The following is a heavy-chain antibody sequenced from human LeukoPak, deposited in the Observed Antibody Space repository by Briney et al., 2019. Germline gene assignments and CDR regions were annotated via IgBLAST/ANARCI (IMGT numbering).Heavy chain of an antibody. CDR1: GFTFSSYG. CDR2: IRYEGSNK. V-gene: IGHV3-30*02. D-gene: IGHD4-11*01. CDR3: AKGVTTYYMDV. Sequence: GGSLRLSCAASGFTFSSYGMHWVRQAPGKGLEWVAFIRYEGSNKYYADSVKGRFTISRDNSKNTLYLQMNSLRAEDTAVYYCAKGVTTYYMDVWGKGTTVTVSS. J-gene: IGHJ6*03.